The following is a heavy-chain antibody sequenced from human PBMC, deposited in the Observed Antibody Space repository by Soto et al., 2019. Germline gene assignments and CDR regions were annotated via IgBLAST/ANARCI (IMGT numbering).Heavy chain of an antibody. CDR1: GFTFSSYG. V-gene: IGHV3-30*18. CDR3: AKDVGKYYYYGMDV. D-gene: IGHD2-15*01. CDR2: ISYDGSNK. Sequence: QVQLVESGGGVVQPGRSLRLSCAASGFTFSSYGMHWVRQAPGKGLEWVAVISYDGSNKYYADSVKGRFTISRDNSKNTLYLQMNSLRAEDTAVYYCAKDVGKYYYYGMDVWGQGTTVTVSS. J-gene: IGHJ6*02.